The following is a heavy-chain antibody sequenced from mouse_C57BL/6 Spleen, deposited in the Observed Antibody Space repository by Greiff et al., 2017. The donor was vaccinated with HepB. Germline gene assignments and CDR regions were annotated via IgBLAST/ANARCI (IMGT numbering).Heavy chain of an antibody. D-gene: IGHD2-1*01. CDR2: ISGGGGNT. V-gene: IGHV5-9*04. CDR3: ARKRGYYGNYGWYFDV. CDR1: GFTFSSYT. J-gene: IGHJ1*03. Sequence: EVKLMESGGGLVKPGGSLKLSCAASGFTFSSYTMSWVRQTPEKRLEWVATISGGGGNTYYPDSVKGRFTISRDNAKNTLYLQRSSLRSEDTAVYYCARKRGYYGNYGWYFDVWGTGTTVTVSS.